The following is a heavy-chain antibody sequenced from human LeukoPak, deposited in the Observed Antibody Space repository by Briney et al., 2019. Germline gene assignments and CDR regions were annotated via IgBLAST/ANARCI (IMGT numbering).Heavy chain of an antibody. J-gene: IGHJ4*02. Sequence: PGGSLRLSCAASGFTFGNAWMSWVRQAPGKGLEWVGRIKSKTDGGTTDYAAPVKGRFTISRDDSKHTLYLQMNSLKTEDTAVYYCTTAPGQMATRYYFDYWGQGTLVTVSS. CDR2: IKSKTDGGTT. CDR3: TTAPGQMATRYYFDY. V-gene: IGHV3-15*01. D-gene: IGHD5-24*01. CDR1: GFTFGNAW.